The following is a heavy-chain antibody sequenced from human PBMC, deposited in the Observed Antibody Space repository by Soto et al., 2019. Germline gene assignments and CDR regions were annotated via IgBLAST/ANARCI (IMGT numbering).Heavy chain of an antibody. J-gene: IGHJ4*02. CDR3: ARDRLAYCGGDCYSGFDY. Sequence: VQLVESGGGVVQPGRSLRLSCAASGFTFSSYAMHWVRQAPGKGLEWVAVISYDGSNKYYADSVKGRFTISRDNSKNTLYLQMNSLRAEDTAVYYCARDRLAYCGGDCYSGFDYWGQGTLVTVSS. D-gene: IGHD2-21*02. CDR2: ISYDGSNK. V-gene: IGHV3-30-3*01. CDR1: GFTFSSYA.